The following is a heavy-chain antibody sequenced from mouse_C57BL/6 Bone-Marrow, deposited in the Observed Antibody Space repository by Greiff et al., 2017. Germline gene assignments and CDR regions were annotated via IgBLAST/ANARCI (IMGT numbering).Heavy chain of an antibody. Sequence: VQLQQSGAELMKPGASVTLSCKATGYTFTGYWIEWVKQRPGHGLEWIGEILPGSGSTNYNEKFKGKATFTADTSSNTAYMQLSSLTTEDSAIYYGAREVGDGYHWYFDVWGTGTTVTVSS. CDR3: AREVGDGYHWYFDV. V-gene: IGHV1-9*01. J-gene: IGHJ1*03. CDR1: GYTFTGYW. CDR2: ILPGSGST. D-gene: IGHD2-3*01.